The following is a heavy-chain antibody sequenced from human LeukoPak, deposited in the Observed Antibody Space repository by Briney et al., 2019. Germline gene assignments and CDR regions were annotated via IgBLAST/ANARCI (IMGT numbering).Heavy chain of an antibody. Sequence: GASVKVSCKASGYTFTSYYMHWVRQAPGQGLEWMGWIGAYNGNTNYAQKLQGRVTMTTDTSTSTAYMELRSLRSDDTAVYYCARDTHTVFDYWGQGTLVTVSS. V-gene: IGHV1-18*04. CDR2: IGAYNGNT. J-gene: IGHJ4*02. CDR3: ARDTHTVFDY. D-gene: IGHD4-11*01. CDR1: GYTFTSYY.